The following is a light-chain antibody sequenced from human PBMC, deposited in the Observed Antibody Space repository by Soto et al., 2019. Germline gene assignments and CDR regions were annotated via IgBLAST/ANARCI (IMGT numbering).Light chain of an antibody. Sequence: DIQMTQSPSSVSASVGDRVTITCRASQGLGSWLAWYQQKPGKAPKLLIYAAYSLQSGVPSRFSGSRSGTDYTLTIRSLQPEAVGTYYCQQGKRFPPTFGGRTKADI. CDR2: AAY. J-gene: IGKJ4*01. CDR3: QQGKRFPPT. CDR1: QGLGSW. V-gene: IGKV1D-12*01.